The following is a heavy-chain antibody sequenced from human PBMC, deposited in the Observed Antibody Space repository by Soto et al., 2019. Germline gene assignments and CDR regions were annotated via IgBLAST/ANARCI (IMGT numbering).Heavy chain of an antibody. D-gene: IGHD2-2*02. Sequence: SETLSLTCAVYGGSFSGYYWSWIRQPPGKGLEWIGEINHSGSTNYNPSLKSRVTISVDTSKNQFSLKLSSVTAADTAVYYCARGRDIVVVPAAILDFDYWGQGTLVTVSS. CDR3: ARGRDIVVVPAAILDFDY. CDR2: INHSGST. CDR1: GGSFSGYY. J-gene: IGHJ4*02. V-gene: IGHV4-34*01.